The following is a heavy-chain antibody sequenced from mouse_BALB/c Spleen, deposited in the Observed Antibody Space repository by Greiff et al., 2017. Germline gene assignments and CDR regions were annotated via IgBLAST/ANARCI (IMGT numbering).Heavy chain of an antibody. Sequence: VQLVESGPGLVQPSQSLSITCTASGFSFTSSGVHWVRQSPGKGLEWLGVIWSGGSTDYNAAFISRQSISKDNSKSQVFFKLSSLQANDTAIEYGARYRYDGDAMDYWGQGTSVTVSS. V-gene: IGHV2-2*02. CDR1: GFSFTSSG. CDR2: IWSGGST. J-gene: IGHJ4*01. D-gene: IGHD2-14*01. CDR3: ARYRYDGDAMDY.